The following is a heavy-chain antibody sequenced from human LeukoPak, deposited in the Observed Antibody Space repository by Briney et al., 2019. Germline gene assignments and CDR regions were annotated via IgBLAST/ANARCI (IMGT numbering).Heavy chain of an antibody. D-gene: IGHD5-12*01. CDR1: GGSISSSGYY. Sequence: SETLSLTCTVSGGSISSSGYYWGWIRQPPGKGLEWIGSIYYSGSTYYNPSLKSRVTISVDTPKNQFSLKLSSVTAADTAVHYCARPFGFGYDPFRFDPWGQGTLVTVSS. V-gene: IGHV4-39*01. CDR3: ARPFGFGYDPFRFDP. J-gene: IGHJ5*02. CDR2: IYYSGST.